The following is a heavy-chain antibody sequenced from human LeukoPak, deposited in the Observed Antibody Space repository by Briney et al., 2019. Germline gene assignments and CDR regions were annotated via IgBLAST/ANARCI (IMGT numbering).Heavy chain of an antibody. J-gene: IGHJ5*02. V-gene: IGHV3-23*01. CDR2: ISGSGGGT. CDR1: GFTFSSYA. Sequence: GGSLRLSCEASGFTFSSYAMSWVRQAPGKGLEWVSAISGSGGGTYYTDSVKGRFTISRDNSKNTLYLQMNSLRTEDTAVYYCARGEGSGSYSPWGQGTLVTVSS. D-gene: IGHD3-10*01. CDR3: ARGEGSGSYSP.